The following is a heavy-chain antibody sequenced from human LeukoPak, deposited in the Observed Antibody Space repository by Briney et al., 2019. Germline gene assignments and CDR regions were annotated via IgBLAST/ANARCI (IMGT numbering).Heavy chain of an antibody. CDR2: INHSGST. J-gene: IGHJ5*02. Sequence: PETLSLTSAVHGGSFSGYYWSWIRQRPGKGLEWIGEINHSGSTNYNPSLKSRVTISVDTSKNQFSLKLSSMTAADTAAYYCARSYGPNNWFDPWGQGTLVTVSS. CDR3: ARSYGPNNWFDP. V-gene: IGHV4-34*01. D-gene: IGHD3-10*01. CDR1: GGSFSGYY.